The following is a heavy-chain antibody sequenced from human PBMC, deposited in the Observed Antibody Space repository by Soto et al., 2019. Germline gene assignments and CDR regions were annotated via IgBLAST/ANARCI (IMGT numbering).Heavy chain of an antibody. Sequence: QVQLQQWGAGLLKASETLSLTCAVVGDSLRGQSWNWIRQSPGKGLEWIGELDQSGGTNYNPSLKRRAIISDDTSTNQFSLTLTSVTAADTAVYYCAREDSYGWSGESLDVWGQGTTVTVSS. V-gene: IGHV4-34*01. CDR1: GDSLRGQS. CDR2: LDQSGGT. CDR3: AREDSYGWSGESLDV. D-gene: IGHD6-19*01. J-gene: IGHJ6*02.